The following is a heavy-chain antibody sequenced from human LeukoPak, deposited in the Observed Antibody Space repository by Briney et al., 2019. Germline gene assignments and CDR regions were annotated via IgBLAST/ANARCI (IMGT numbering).Heavy chain of an antibody. CDR3: ARDIRLSNTYYYMDV. CDR1: GFSFSIYG. CDR2: INHSSSIL. V-gene: IGHV3-48*04. J-gene: IGHJ6*03. Sequence: GGSLRLSCAPSGFSFSIYGINWVRQPPGKGLEWISYINHSSSILDYADTVKDRFTISRDNAMNSLVLQMNSLRAEDTGVYYCARDIRLSNTYYYMDVWGKGTTVTVSS. D-gene: IGHD5/OR15-5a*01.